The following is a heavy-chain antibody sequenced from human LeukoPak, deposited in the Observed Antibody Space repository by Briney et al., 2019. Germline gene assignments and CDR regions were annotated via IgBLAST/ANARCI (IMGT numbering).Heavy chain of an antibody. CDR2: IIPIFGTA. Sequence: SVKVSFKASGGTFSSYAISWVRQAPGQGLEWMGRIIPIFGTANYAQKFQGRVTITTDESTSTAYMELSSLRSEDTAVYYCAGDDGGNSVSDYWGQGTLVTVSS. D-gene: IGHD4-23*01. CDR1: GGTFSSYA. CDR3: AGDDGGNSVSDY. J-gene: IGHJ4*02. V-gene: IGHV1-69*05.